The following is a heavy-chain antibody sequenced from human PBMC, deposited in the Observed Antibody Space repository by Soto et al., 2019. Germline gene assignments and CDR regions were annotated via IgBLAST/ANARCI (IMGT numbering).Heavy chain of an antibody. CDR2: LYTEGTT. CDR1: GLTVSHNY. D-gene: IGHD3-16*01. CDR3: VRPRPSGENYGMDV. V-gene: IGHV3-53*01. J-gene: IGHJ6*02. Sequence: GGSLRLSCVASGLTVSHNYMAWVRQAPEMGLEWVSILYTEGTTYYADSVKGRFTISRDSSKNTLFLQMDSLRAEDTAVYYCVRPRPSGENYGMDVWGQGTTVTVS.